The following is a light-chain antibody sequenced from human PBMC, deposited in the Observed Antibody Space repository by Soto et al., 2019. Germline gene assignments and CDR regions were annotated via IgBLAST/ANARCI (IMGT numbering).Light chain of an antibody. CDR3: QQLNSYPIT. CDR1: QGISSY. Sequence: DIQLTQSPSFLSASVGDRVTITCRASQGISSYLAWYQQKPGKAPKLLIYAASILQSGVPSRFSGSGSGTEFTLTSSSLQPEYVATYYCQQLNSYPITLGQGTRLEIK. J-gene: IGKJ5*01. V-gene: IGKV1-9*01. CDR2: AAS.